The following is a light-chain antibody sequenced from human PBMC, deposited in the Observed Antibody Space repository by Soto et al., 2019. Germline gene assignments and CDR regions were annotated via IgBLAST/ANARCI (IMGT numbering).Light chain of an antibody. V-gene: IGLV2-23*02. CDR1: SSDVGGYKY. Sequence: QSALTQPASVSGSPGQSITISCTGTSSDVGGYKYVSWYQQHPGKAPKLMIYEVTMRPSGISHRFSGSKSASTASLTISGLQDEDEGDYYCASYAGSRTYVFGSGTKVNVL. CDR3: ASYAGSRTYV. J-gene: IGLJ1*01. CDR2: EVT.